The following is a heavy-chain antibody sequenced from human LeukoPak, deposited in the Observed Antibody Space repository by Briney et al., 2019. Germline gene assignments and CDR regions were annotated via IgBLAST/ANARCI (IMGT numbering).Heavy chain of an antibody. D-gene: IGHD3-16*01. CDR3: ARVTITFGGVISDYFDY. CDR2: IYCSWST. V-gene: IGHV4-59*01. CDR1: GGSISSYY. Sequence: SETLSLTCTVSGGSISSYYWSWIWQPPGKGLEWIGYIYCSWSTNYNPSLKSRVTISVDTSKNQFSLKLSSVTAADTAVYYCARVTITFGGVISDYFDYWGQGTLVTVSS. J-gene: IGHJ4*02.